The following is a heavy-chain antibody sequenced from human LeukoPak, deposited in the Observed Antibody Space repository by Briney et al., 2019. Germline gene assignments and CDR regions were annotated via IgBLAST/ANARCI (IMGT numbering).Heavy chain of an antibody. CDR1: GFTFSSYW. CDR3: AKERLYSGSYFDRGTFDY. V-gene: IGHV3-74*01. Sequence: GGSLRLSCAASGFTFSSYWMHWVRQAPGKGLVWVSRIHSDGNSTNYADSVKGRFTISRDNAKNTLYLQMNSLRAEDTAVYYCAKERLYSGSYFDRGTFDYWGQGTLVTVSS. CDR2: IHSDGNST. D-gene: IGHD1-26*01. J-gene: IGHJ4*02.